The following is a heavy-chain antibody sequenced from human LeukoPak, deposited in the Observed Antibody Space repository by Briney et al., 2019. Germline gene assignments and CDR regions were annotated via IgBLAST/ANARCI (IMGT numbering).Heavy chain of an antibody. CDR3: ARSVDFDWLFNFDY. Sequence: GASVKVSCKASGYTFTGYYMHWVRQAPGQGLEWMGWINPNSGGTNYAQKFQGGVTMTRDTSISTAYMELSRLRPDDTAVYYCARSVDFDWLFNFDYWGQGTLVTVSS. CDR1: GYTFTGYY. D-gene: IGHD3-9*01. J-gene: IGHJ4*02. V-gene: IGHV1-2*02. CDR2: INPNSGGT.